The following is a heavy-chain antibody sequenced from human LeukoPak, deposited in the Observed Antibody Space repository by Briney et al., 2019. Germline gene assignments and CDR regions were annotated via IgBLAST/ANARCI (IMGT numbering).Heavy chain of an antibody. D-gene: IGHD3-22*01. CDR3: ARDSATYYYDSSGLKGAFDI. Sequence: SETLSLTCTVSGGSISSYYWSWIRQPPGKGLEWIGYIYYSGSTNYNPSLKSRVTISVDTSKNQFSLKLSSVTAADTAVYYCARDSATYYYDSSGLKGAFDIWGQGTMVTVSS. V-gene: IGHV4-59*01. J-gene: IGHJ3*02. CDR1: GGSISSYY. CDR2: IYYSGST.